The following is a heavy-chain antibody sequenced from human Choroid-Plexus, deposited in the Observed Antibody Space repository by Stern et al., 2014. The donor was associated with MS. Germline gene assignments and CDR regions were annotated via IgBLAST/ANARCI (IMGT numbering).Heavy chain of an antibody. D-gene: IGHD2-15*01. CDR2: ISYDGSDK. Sequence: DQLVDSGGGVAQPGRPLILSCAASGFTFSNFGMHWVRQAPVKGLEWVALISYDGSDKYYADSVKGRFTIFRDKSKNTLYMHMNSLRAEDTAVYYCAKDRQWSTYFFDYWGQGSLVTVSS. CDR3: AKDRQWSTYFFDY. J-gene: IGHJ4*02. CDR1: GFTFSNFG. V-gene: IGHV3-30*18.